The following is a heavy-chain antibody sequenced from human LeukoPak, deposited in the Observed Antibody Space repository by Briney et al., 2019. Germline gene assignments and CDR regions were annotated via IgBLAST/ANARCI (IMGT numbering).Heavy chain of an antibody. V-gene: IGHV4-34*01. J-gene: IGHJ4*02. Sequence: SETLSLTCAVYGGSFSGYYWSWIRQPPGKGLEWIGEISHSGSTNYNPSLKRRVTISVDTSKNQFSLKLSSVTAADTAVYYCAREGVVGAYGHFDYWGQGTLVTVSS. CDR1: GGSFSGYY. CDR3: AREGVVGAYGHFDY. D-gene: IGHD2-15*01. CDR2: ISHSGST.